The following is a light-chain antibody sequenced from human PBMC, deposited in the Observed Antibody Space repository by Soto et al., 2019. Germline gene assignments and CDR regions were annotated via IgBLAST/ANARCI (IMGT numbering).Light chain of an antibody. Sequence: QSVLTQPPSVGGAPGHRGTLSCTGSSSNIGAAYDVNWYQQVPGTAPKLLIYGNNNRPSGVPDRFSGSKSGTSASLAITGLQAKDESDYCCQSYVNSLSGSVFGGGTKLPVL. CDR1: SSNIGAAYD. CDR3: QSYVNSLSGSV. V-gene: IGLV1-40*01. J-gene: IGLJ3*02. CDR2: GNN.